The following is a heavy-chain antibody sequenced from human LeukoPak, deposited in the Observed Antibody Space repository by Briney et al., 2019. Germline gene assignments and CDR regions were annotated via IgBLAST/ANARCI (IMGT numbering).Heavy chain of an antibody. V-gene: IGHV1-58*01. Sequence: ASVKVSCKASGFTFTSSAVQWVRQARGQRLEWIGWIVVGSGNTNYAQKFQERVTITRDMSTSTAYMELSSLRSEDTAVYYCAAGISYYGSGSAFDYWGQGTLVTVSS. CDR3: AAGISYYGSGSAFDY. J-gene: IGHJ4*02. CDR2: IVVGSGNT. CDR1: GFTFTSSA. D-gene: IGHD3-10*01.